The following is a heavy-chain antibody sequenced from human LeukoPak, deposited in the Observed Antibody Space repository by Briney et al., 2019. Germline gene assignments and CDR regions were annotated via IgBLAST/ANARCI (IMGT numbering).Heavy chain of an antibody. J-gene: IGHJ4*02. CDR1: GGSISSYY. V-gene: IGHV4-59*08. CDR3: ARGKYQLDY. Sequence: SETLSLTCTVSGGSISSYYWNWIRQPPGKGLEWIGYIYYSGSTNHNPSLRSRVTISVDTSKNQFSLKLSSVTAADTAVYYCARGKYQLDYGGQGTLVTVSS. CDR2: IYYSGST. D-gene: IGHD2-2*01.